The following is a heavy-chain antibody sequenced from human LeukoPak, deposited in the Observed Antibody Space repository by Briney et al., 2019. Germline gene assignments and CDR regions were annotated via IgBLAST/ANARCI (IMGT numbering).Heavy chain of an antibody. CDR2: IYSGGTT. D-gene: IGHD3-3*02. V-gene: IGHV3-53*01. Sequence: GSLRLSCAASGFTLSTYYMNWVRQAPGKGPEWVSIIYSGGTTYYADSVKGRFTISRDTSKNTLSLQMNSLRAEDTAVYFCARVGDHFHWNLDLWGRGTLVTVSS. CDR1: GFTLSTYY. J-gene: IGHJ2*01. CDR3: ARVGDHFHWNLDL.